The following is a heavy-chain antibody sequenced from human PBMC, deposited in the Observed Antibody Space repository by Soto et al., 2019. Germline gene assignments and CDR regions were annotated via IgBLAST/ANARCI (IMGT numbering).Heavy chain of an antibody. CDR3: ASSRRYDFWSGYYPLFDY. CDR1: GGTFSSYA. CDR2: IIPIFGTA. V-gene: IGHV1-69*06. D-gene: IGHD3-3*01. J-gene: IGHJ4*02. Sequence: GASVKVSCKASGGTFSSYAISWVRQAPGQGLEWMGGIIPIFGTANYAQKFQGRVTITADKSTSTAYMELSSLRSEDTAVYYCASSRRYDFWSGYYPLFDYWGQGTLVTVSS.